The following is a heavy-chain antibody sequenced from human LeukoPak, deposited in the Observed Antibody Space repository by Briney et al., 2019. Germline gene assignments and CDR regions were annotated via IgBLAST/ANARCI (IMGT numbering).Heavy chain of an antibody. D-gene: IGHD2-21*01. CDR3: ARPAADCGGDCYWAFDY. CDR1: GFTFSTYP. CDR2: ISSRSSTI. J-gene: IGHJ4*02. Sequence: GGSLRLSCAASGFTFSTYPMNWVRQAPGKGLEWVSYISSRSSTIYYADSVKGRFTISRDNAKNSLYLQMNSLRAKDTAVYYCARPAADCGGDCYWAFDYWGQGTLVTVSS. V-gene: IGHV3-48*01.